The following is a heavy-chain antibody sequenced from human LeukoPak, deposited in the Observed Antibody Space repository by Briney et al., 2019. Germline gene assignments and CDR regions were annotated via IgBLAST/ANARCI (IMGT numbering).Heavy chain of an antibody. J-gene: IGHJ4*02. CDR2: IDHSGST. CDR1: GASISSTNNF. Sequence: SETLSLTCTVSGASISSTNNFWGWIRQTPGKGLEWIGSIDHSGSTYYNPSLKSRVTISVDTSKNQFSLKLTSVTAADTAVYYCARGGKWLYYFDYWGQGTLVTVSS. CDR3: ARGGKWLYYFDY. D-gene: IGHD6-19*01. V-gene: IGHV4-39*07.